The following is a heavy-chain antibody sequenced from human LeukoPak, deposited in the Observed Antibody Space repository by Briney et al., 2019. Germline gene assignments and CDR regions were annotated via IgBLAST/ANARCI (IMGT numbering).Heavy chain of an antibody. Sequence: PGGSLRLSCAASGFTFGTYWMTWVRQAPGKGLEWVANIKQDGSEKYYVDSVKGRFTISRDNAKKTLYLEMNTLRAEDTAVYYCATGEGHWGQGTLVTVSS. CDR1: GFTFGTYW. J-gene: IGHJ4*02. CDR3: ATGEGH. D-gene: IGHD2-21*01. V-gene: IGHV3-7*01. CDR2: IKQDGSEK.